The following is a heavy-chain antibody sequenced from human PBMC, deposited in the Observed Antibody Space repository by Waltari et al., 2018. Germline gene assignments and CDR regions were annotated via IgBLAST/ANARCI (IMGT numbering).Heavy chain of an antibody. V-gene: IGHV3-73*01. D-gene: IGHD7-27*01. J-gene: IGHJ4*02. CDR3: IRPFEMGID. CDR1: GPIFRDYA. CDR2: NRSRTKGEAT. Sequence: EVQLVESGGALVQPGGSLKLSCAASGPIFRDYAMHWVRQASGKGLGWVSRNRSRTKGEATAYAESVQGRFTISRDDAKNTAYLEMNSLKTDDTAVYYCIRPFEMGIDWGQGTLVIVSS.